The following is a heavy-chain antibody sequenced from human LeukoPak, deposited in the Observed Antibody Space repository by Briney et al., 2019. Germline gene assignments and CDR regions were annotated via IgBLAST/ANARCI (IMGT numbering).Heavy chain of an antibody. D-gene: IGHD4-17*01. CDR3: ARPLDYGAYVPLDR. J-gene: IGHJ5*02. Sequence: PGGSLRLSCAASGFSFSTYEMNWVRQAPGKGLEWVSYISGSGSTIYYADSVKGRFTISRDNAKKSLYLQMNSLRAEDTAVYYCARPLDYGAYVPLDRWGQGTLVTVSS. CDR1: GFSFSTYE. CDR2: ISGSGSTI. V-gene: IGHV3-48*03.